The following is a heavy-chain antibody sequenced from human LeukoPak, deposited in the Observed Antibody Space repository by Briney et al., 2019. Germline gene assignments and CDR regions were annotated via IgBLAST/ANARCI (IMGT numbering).Heavy chain of an antibody. D-gene: IGHD1-1*01. J-gene: IGHJ4*02. CDR3: ARDSPGTTASDY. Sequence: GGSLRLCCAASGFTFDTYRMNWVRQAPGKGLEWVSSISASGSYIYYADSVKGRFTMSRDNTKNSLYLQMNSLRAEDTAVYYCARDSPGTTASDYWGQGTLVTVSS. V-gene: IGHV3-21*01. CDR2: ISASGSYI. CDR1: GFTFDTYR.